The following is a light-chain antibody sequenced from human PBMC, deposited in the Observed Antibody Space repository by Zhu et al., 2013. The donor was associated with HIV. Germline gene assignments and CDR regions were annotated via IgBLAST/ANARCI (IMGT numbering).Light chain of an antibody. Sequence: QSVLTQPPSVSGAPGQTVTIPCTGDDSNIGAGYGVQWYQQFPGTAPRLLIFGNTNRPSGVPERFTGSKSGTSASLAITGLQAEDEADYYCQSYDSSLSGSYVFGTGTKVTVL. V-gene: IGLV1-40*01. CDR3: QSYDSSLSGSYV. CDR1: DSNIGAGYG. CDR2: GNT. J-gene: IGLJ1*01.